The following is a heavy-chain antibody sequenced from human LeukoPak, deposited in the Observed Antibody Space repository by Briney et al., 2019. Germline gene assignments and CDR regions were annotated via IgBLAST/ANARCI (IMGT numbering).Heavy chain of an antibody. CDR1: GFTFSSYS. Sequence: GGSLRLSCAASGFTFSSYSMNWVRQAPGKGLEWVSSISGSSSYIYYADSVKGRFTISRDNAKNSLYLQMNSLRAEDTAVYYCARDTTPLVAAAVAGGLNYWGQGTLVTVSS. V-gene: IGHV3-21*01. CDR2: ISGSSSYI. J-gene: IGHJ4*02. D-gene: IGHD6-13*01. CDR3: ARDTTPLVAAAVAGGLNY.